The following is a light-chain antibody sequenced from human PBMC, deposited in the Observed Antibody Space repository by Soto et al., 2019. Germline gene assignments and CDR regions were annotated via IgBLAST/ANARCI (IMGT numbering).Light chain of an antibody. CDR2: DVS. J-gene: IGLJ1*01. CDR3: CSYAGSYTWV. CDR1: SSDVGGYNF. V-gene: IGLV2-11*01. Sequence: QSALTQPRSVSGSPGQSVTISCTGTSSDVGGYNFVSWYQQHPDKAPKLMIYDVSKRPSGVPDRFSGSKSGNTASLTISGLQAEDEADYYCCSYAGSYTWVFRTGTKVTVL.